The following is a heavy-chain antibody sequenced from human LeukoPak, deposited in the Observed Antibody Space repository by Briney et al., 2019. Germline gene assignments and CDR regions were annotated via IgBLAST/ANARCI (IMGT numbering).Heavy chain of an antibody. V-gene: IGHV6-1*01. Sequence: SQTLSLTCAISGDSVSSNSAAWNWIRQSPSRGLEWLGRTYYRSKWRNDYAVSVKSRITITPDTYKNRFSLQLNSLTPEDTAVYYCTRDPGLGSGWYQDPFDIWGQGTMVTVSS. CDR3: TRDPGLGSGWYQDPFDI. CDR1: GDSVSSNSAA. D-gene: IGHD6-19*01. CDR2: TYYRSKWRN. J-gene: IGHJ3*02.